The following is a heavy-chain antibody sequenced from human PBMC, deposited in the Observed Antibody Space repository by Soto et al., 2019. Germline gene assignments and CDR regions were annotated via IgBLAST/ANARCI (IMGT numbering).Heavy chain of an antibody. CDR1: CDSISTYY. D-gene: IGHD4-4*01. CDR3: GREYTETVDGATPLCVGY. Sequence: PSETLSLTCSVSCDSISTYYWSWIRQSAGKGLEWIGRTYITGDTNYNPSLKSRVTMSLDTSKNQLSLNLSYVTAADTAVYYCGREYTETVDGATPLCVGYCGQGTPVTVS. V-gene: IGHV4-4*07. J-gene: IGHJ4*02. CDR2: TYITGDT.